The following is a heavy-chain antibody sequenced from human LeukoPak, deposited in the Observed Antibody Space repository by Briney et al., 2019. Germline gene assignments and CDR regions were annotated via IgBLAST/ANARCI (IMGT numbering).Heavy chain of an antibody. CDR1: GFTFSSYS. D-gene: IGHD3-10*01. CDR2: ISSSSSYI. V-gene: IGHV3-21*01. J-gene: IGHJ6*02. CDR3: AREYYYGSGSPLVYYSMDV. Sequence: GGSLRLSCAASGFTFSSYSMNWVRQAPGKGLEWVSSISSSSSYIYYADSVKGRFTISRDNAKNSLYLQTNSLRAEDTAVYYCAREYYYGSGSPLVYYSMDVWGQGTTVTVSS.